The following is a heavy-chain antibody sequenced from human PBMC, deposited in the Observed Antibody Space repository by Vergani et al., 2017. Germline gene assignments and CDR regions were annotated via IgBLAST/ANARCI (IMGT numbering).Heavy chain of an antibody. V-gene: IGHV3-20*04. CDR1: GFTFDDYG. J-gene: IGHJ4*02. Sequence: EVQLVESGGGVVRPGGSLRLSCAASGFTFDDYGMSWVRPAPGKGLEWVSGINWNGGSTGYADSVKGRFTISRDNAKNSLYLQMNSLRAEDTAVYYCARDHPPEGIFGVVIIGGYFDYWGQGTLVTVSS. D-gene: IGHD3-3*01. CDR2: INWNGGST. CDR3: ARDHPPEGIFGVVIIGGYFDY.